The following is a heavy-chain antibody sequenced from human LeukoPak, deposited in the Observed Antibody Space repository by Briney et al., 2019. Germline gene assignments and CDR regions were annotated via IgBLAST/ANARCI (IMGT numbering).Heavy chain of an antibody. J-gene: IGHJ4*02. V-gene: IGHV1-24*01. Sequence: ASVKVSCKVSGYTPTELSMNWVRQAPGKGLEWMGRFDPEDGETIYTQKFQGRVTMAEDTSTDTAYMELTSLRSEDTAVYYCATDFYRGLQFDYWGQGTLVIVSS. CDR3: ATDFYRGLQFDY. CDR1: GYTPTELS. D-gene: IGHD2/OR15-2a*01. CDR2: FDPEDGET.